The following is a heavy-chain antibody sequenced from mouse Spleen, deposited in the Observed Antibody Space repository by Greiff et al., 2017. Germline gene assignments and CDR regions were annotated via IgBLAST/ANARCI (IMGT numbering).Heavy chain of an antibody. CDR2: INPYNGGT. V-gene: IGHV1-19*01. D-gene: IGHD4-1*01. CDR1: GYTFTDYY. J-gene: IGHJ2*01. CDR3: ARSLTGTGYFDY. Sequence: EVQLQQSGPVLVKPGASVKMSCKASGYTFTDYYMNWVKQSHGKSLEWIGVINPYNGGTSYNQKFKGKATLTVDKSSSTAYMELNSLTSEDSAVYYCARSLTGTGYFDYWGQGTTLTVSS.